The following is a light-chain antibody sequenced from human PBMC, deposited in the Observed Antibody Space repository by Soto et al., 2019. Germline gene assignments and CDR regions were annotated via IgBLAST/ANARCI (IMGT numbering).Light chain of an antibody. V-gene: IGKV3-20*01. CDR3: QQYGNSPWT. CDR1: QSVSSSN. Sequence: EIVLTQSPGTLSLSPGERATLSCRASQSVSSSNLAWYQQKPGQAPRLLIYGASSRATAIPDRFSGSGSGTDFTLTVSRLEPEDFAVYYCQQYGNSPWTFGQGTKVEIK. CDR2: GAS. J-gene: IGKJ1*01.